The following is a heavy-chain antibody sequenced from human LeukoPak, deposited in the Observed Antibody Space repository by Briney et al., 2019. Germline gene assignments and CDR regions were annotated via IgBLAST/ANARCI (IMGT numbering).Heavy chain of an antibody. Sequence: ASVKVSCKVSGYTLTELSMHWVRHPRGQRLEWIGWTVAGNGHTNYTQKFQERVTITRDMSTSTAYMELSSLRSEDTAVYYCAAAAGGEGRIVVAREYMDVWGKGTTVTVSS. CDR3: AAAAGGEGRIVVAREYMDV. J-gene: IGHJ6*03. D-gene: IGHD3-22*01. V-gene: IGHV1-58*02. CDR1: GYTLTELS. CDR2: TVAGNGHT.